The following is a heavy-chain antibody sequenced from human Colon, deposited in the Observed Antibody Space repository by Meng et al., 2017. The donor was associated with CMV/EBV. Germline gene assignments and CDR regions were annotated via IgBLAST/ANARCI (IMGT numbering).Heavy chain of an antibody. D-gene: IGHD2-2*02. CDR3: ASLPFPYCTTSTCYNSGDF. CDR2: INPNSGGT. V-gene: IGHV1-2*02. J-gene: IGHJ4*02. CDR1: GYSFTGFH. Sequence: ASVTVSCKTSGYSFTGFHMHWVRQAPGQGLEWMGWINPNSGGTMYAQKFQGRVTMTRDSSISTAYMELRRLGSDDTAVYYCASLPFPYCTTSTCYNSGDFWGQGTLVTVSS.